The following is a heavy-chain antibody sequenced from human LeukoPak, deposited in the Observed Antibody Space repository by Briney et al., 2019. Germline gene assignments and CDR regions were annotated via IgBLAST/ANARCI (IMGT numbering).Heavy chain of an antibody. J-gene: IGHJ6*03. D-gene: IGHD3-16*01. Sequence: RGSLRLSCAASGFTFSDYYVSWIRQAPGKGLEWVSYISSSGSTIYYADYVKGRFTISRDNAKNSLYLQMNSLRAEDTAVYYCARDGAPPYYYYYMDVWGKGTTVTVSS. CDR2: ISSSGSTI. CDR3: ARDGAPPYYYYYMDV. CDR1: GFTFSDYY. V-gene: IGHV3-11*04.